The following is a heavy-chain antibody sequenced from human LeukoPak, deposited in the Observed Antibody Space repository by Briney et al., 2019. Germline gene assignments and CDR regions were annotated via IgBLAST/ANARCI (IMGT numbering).Heavy chain of an antibody. D-gene: IGHD5-12*01. CDR3: ARDPVDGYAQLDY. V-gene: IGHV1-2*02. CDR2: IKSNSDGI. J-gene: IGHJ4*02. Sequence: GASVKVSCKASGYTLTDHHIHWLRQAPGQGLEWMGWIKSNSDGIIYAQKFQGRVTMTRDASSNIAYMGLVSLMSDDTAKYYCARDPVDGYAQLDYWGQGILVTVSS. CDR1: GYTLTDHH.